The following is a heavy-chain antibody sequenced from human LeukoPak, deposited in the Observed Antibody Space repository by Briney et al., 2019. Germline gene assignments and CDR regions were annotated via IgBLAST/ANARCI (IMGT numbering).Heavy chain of an antibody. CDR2: IDHSGSP. J-gene: IGHJ5*02. Sequence: GSLRLSCAASGFTFTNYAMSWVRQPPGKGLEWIGEIDHSGSPNYNPSLKSRVTISVDTSKNQFSLKLSSVTAADTALYYCARGSDGSGNSYRNWFDPWGQGTLVTVSS. CDR1: GFTFTNYA. D-gene: IGHD3-10*01. V-gene: IGHV4-34*01. CDR3: ARGSDGSGNSYRNWFDP.